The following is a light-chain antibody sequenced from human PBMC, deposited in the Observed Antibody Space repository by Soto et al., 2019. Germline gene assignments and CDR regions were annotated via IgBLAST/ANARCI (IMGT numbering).Light chain of an antibody. J-gene: IGKJ2*01. Sequence: EILLAQSPATLSLSPGDRATLSCKASQDVSIFLAWYQQKPGQAPRLLIHDASNRATGVPARFSGSGSGRDCTLTITSLEPEYFAVYYCQQRSTWLYTFGQGTKLEV. CDR1: QDVSIF. CDR2: DAS. V-gene: IGKV3-11*02. CDR3: QQRSTWLYT.